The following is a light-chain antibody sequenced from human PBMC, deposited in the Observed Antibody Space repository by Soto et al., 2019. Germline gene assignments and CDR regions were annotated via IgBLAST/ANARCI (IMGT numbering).Light chain of an antibody. J-gene: IGKJ2*01. CDR3: QQYNSDPYT. CDR1: QSISSR. V-gene: IGKV1-5*03. CDR2: KSS. Sequence: DIQMTQSPSTLSASVGDRVTITCRASQSISSRLDWYQQKPGKAPKLLIYKSSSLESGVPSRFSGSGSGTEFTLTISRLPPDDFATYYSQQYNSDPYTFGQGTKLEIK.